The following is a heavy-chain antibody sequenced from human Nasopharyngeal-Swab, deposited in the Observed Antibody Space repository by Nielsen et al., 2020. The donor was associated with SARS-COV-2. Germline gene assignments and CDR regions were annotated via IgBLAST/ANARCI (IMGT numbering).Heavy chain of an antibody. CDR3: ARSGTYYGMDV. Sequence: GESLKISCKASGYNFASYWIGWVRQMPGRGLEWMGIIYPGDSDTRYSPSFQGQVTISVDKSINTAFLHSSSLKASDIATYYCARSGTYYGMDVWGQETTVIVSS. CDR2: IYPGDSDT. V-gene: IGHV5-51*01. D-gene: IGHD1-26*01. J-gene: IGHJ6*02. CDR1: GYNFASYW.